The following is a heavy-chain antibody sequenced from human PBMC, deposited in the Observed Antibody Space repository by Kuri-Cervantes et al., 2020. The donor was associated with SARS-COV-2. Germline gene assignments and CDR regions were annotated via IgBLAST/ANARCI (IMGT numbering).Heavy chain of an antibody. Sequence: GGSLRLSCAASGFTFSNYWMHWVRQAPGKGLVWVSRTNTDGSSTSYADSVKCRFTISRDNAKNTLYLQMNSLRAEDTAVYYCARAFLRGGSDYWGQGTLVTVSS. V-gene: IGHV3-74*01. D-gene: IGHD1-26*01. CDR1: GFTFSNYW. CDR2: TNTDGSST. J-gene: IGHJ4*02. CDR3: ARAFLRGGSDY.